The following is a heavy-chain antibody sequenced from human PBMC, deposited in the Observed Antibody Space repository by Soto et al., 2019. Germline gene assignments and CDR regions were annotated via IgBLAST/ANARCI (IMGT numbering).Heavy chain of an antibody. CDR3: ARDRDDYGSGNYYNRIDF. J-gene: IGHJ4*02. CDR2: IIPIFGTP. D-gene: IGHD3-10*01. Sequence: SVKVSCKASGGIFSTYAISWLRQAPGQGLEWMGGIIPIFGTPNYAQRFQGRVTVTADESTSTAYMELSRLRSEDTAVYYCARDRDDYGSGNYYNRIDFWGQGTLVTVSS. V-gene: IGHV1-69*13. CDR1: GGIFSTYA.